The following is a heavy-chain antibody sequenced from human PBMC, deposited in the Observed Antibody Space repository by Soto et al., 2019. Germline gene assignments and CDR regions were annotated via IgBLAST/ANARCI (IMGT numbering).Heavy chain of an antibody. D-gene: IGHD2-21*01. J-gene: IGHJ6*01. V-gene: IGHV3-49*04. Sequence: GGSLRLSCTASGFTFSDYAMTWVRQDPGKGLERVGFIRSNAYGGTAEYAASVKGRFTISRDDSKSIAYLQMNSLKTEDTAVYYCTRDLSPPSSCGGDCYGMDVWGQGTTVTVSS. CDR2: IRSNAYGGTA. CDR1: GFTFSDYA. CDR3: TRDLSPPSSCGGDCYGMDV.